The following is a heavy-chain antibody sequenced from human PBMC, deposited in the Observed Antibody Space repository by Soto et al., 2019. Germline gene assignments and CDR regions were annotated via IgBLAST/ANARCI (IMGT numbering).Heavy chain of an antibody. CDR2: ISYDGSNK. V-gene: IGHV3-30*03. J-gene: IGHJ3*02. Sequence: PGGSLRLSCAASGFTFSSYGMHWVRQAPGKGLEWVAVISYDGSNKYYADSVKGRFTISRDNSKNTLFLQMNSLRAEDTAVYYCARQTDDSYTFNAFDIWGQGTMVTVSS. CDR3: ARQTDDSYTFNAFDI. D-gene: IGHD3-16*01. CDR1: GFTFSSYG.